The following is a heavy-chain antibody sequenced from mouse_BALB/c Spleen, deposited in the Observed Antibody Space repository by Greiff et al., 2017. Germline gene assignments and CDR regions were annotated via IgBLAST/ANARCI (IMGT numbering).Heavy chain of an antibody. J-gene: IGHJ4*01. CDR3: PDGDYAMDY. CDR1: GFSFTSYW. CDR2: IYPGNSDT. Sequence: VQLKESGTVLARPGASVKLSCAASGFSFTSYWMHWVHQRPGQGLEWIVAIYPGNSDTSYNQKFKGKVKLSAVTSASTAYMELSRLTDEDSAVYSCPDGDYAMDYWGQGTSVTVSS. V-gene: IGHV1-5*01. D-gene: IGHD1-1*01.